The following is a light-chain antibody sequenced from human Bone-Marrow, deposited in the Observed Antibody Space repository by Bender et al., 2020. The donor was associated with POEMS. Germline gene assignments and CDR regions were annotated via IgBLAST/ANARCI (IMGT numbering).Light chain of an antibody. V-gene: IGLV2-14*01. Sequence: QSALAQPASVSGSSGQSITISCTGTSSDVGAYDFVSWYQQHPGRAPKLLIYEVFKRPSGISNRFSGSKSGNTASLTISGLQAEDEADYYCSSYTSSGTVVFGGGTRLTVL. CDR1: SSDVGAYDF. CDR2: EVF. CDR3: SSYTSSGTVV. J-gene: IGLJ2*01.